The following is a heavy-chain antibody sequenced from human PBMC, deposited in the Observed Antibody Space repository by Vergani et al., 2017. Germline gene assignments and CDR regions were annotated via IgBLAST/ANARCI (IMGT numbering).Heavy chain of an antibody. CDR1: GFTFSSYG. V-gene: IGHV3-33*01. CDR2: IWYDGSNK. CDR3: ARDRMSSSWWGASSESHDWYFDL. D-gene: IGHD6-13*01. Sequence: QVQLVQSGGGVVQPGRSLRLSCAASGFTFSSYGMHWVRQAPGKGLEWVAVIWYDGSNKYYADSVKGRFTISRDNSKNTLYLQMNSLRAEDTAVYYCARDRMSSSWWGASSESHDWYFDLWGRGTLVTVSS. J-gene: IGHJ2*01.